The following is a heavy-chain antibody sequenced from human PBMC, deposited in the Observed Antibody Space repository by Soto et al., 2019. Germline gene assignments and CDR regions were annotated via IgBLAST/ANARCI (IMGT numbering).Heavy chain of an antibody. CDR1: GGSFSGYC. J-gene: IGHJ4*02. V-gene: IGHV4-34*01. D-gene: IGHD2-15*01. CDR2: INHSGST. Sequence: PSETLSLTCAVYGGSFSGYCWSWIRQPPGKGLEWIGEINHSGSTNYNPSLKSRVTISVDTSKNQFSLKLSSVTAADTAVYYCAREKRVVPVAATGGICDYWGQGTLVTVSS. CDR3: AREKRVVPVAATGGICDY.